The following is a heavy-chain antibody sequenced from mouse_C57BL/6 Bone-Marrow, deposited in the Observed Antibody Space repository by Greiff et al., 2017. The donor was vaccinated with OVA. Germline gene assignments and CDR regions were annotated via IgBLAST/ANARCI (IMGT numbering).Heavy chain of an antibody. CDR1: GYAFSSYW. Sequence: VMLVESGAELVKPGASVKISCKASGYAFSSYWMNWVKQRPGKGLEWIGQIYPGDGDTNYNGKFKGKATLTADKSSSTAYMQLSSLTSEDSAVYFCARERGDYFDYWGQGTTLTVSS. J-gene: IGHJ2*01. CDR3: ARERGDYFDY. CDR2: IYPGDGDT. V-gene: IGHV1-80*01.